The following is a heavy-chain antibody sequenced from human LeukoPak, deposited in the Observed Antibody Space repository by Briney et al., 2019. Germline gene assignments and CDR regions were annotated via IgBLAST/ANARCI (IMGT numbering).Heavy chain of an antibody. CDR2: IRYDGSNK. V-gene: IGHV3-30*02. CDR1: GFTFRSYE. CDR3: AKHGLPLVVISAPLDY. Sequence: GGSLRLSCAASGFTFRSYEMNWVRQAPGKGLEWVAFIRYDGSNKYYADSVKGRFTISRDNSKNTVYLQMNSLRAEDTAVYYCAKHGLPLVVISAPLDYWGQGTLVTVAS. D-gene: IGHD2-15*01. J-gene: IGHJ4*02.